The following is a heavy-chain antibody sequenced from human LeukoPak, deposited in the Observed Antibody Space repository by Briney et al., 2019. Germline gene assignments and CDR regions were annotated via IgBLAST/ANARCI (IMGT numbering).Heavy chain of an antibody. V-gene: IGHV1-18*01. Sequence: GASVKVSCKASGYTFTSYGISWVRQASGRGLEWMGWISAYNGNTNYAQKLQGRVTMTTDTSTGTAYMELRSLRSDDTAVYYCARDYYDSSGYPPGGYYFDYWGQGTLVTVSS. D-gene: IGHD3-22*01. J-gene: IGHJ4*02. CDR2: ISAYNGNT. CDR1: GYTFTSYG. CDR3: ARDYYDSSGYPPGGYYFDY.